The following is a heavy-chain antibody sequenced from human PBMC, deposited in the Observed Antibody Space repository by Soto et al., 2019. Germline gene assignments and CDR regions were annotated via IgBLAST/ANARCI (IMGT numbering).Heavy chain of an antibody. D-gene: IGHD1-1*01. Sequence: SETLSLTCTLSGGSVRAPDWWNWVRQSPDKGLEWIAEVHISGHSNYNPSLKSRVSVSIDSSKNQFYLNLNSVTAADTAIYYCARVRQGCSANNCYFDPWGQGTQVTVSS. CDR2: VHISGHS. V-gene: IGHV4-4*02. J-gene: IGHJ5*01. CDR3: ARVRQGCSANNCYFDP. CDR1: GGSVRAPDW.